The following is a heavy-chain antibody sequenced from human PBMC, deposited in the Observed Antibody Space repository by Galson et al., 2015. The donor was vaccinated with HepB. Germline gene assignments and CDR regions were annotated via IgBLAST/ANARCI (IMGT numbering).Heavy chain of an antibody. V-gene: IGHV1-2*06. D-gene: IGHD3-10*01. CDR1: GYAFTGYD. Sequence: SVKVSCKASGYAFTGYDVHWVRQAPGQGLEWMGRIDPYSGGTKYSRKFQGRVTMTRDTSISTAYMDLSRVRSDDTAIYYCVLLLWFGELDNFDPWGQGTLVTVSS. CDR2: IDPYSGGT. CDR3: VLLLWFGELDNFDP. J-gene: IGHJ5*02.